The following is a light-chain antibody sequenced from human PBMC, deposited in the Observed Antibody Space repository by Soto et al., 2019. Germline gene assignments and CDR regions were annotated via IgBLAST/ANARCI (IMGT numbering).Light chain of an antibody. CDR2: EVS. J-gene: IGLJ1*01. CDR3: CSYAGSSSS. V-gene: IGLV2-23*02. CDR1: SSDVGSYNL. Sequence: LTQPASVSGSPGQSITISCTGTSSDVGSYNLVSWYQQHPGKAPKLMIYEVSKRPSGVSNRFSGSKSGNTASLTISGLQAEDEADYYCCSYAGSSSSFGTGTKVTVL.